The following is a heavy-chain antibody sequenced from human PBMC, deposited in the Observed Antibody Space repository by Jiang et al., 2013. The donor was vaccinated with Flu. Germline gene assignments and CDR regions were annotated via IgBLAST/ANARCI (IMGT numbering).Heavy chain of an antibody. CDR3: ARDSLFGNYDFWTYYGMDV. CDR2: IYYSGST. Sequence: KGLEWIGYIYYSGSTNYNPSLKSRVTISVDTSKNQFSLKLSSVTAADTAVYYCARDSLFGNYDFWTYYGMDVWGQGTTVTVSS. V-gene: IGHV4-59*01. D-gene: IGHD3-3*01. J-gene: IGHJ6*02.